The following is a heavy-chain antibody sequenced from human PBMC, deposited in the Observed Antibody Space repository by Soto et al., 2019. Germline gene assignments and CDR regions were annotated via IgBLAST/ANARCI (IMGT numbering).Heavy chain of an antibody. CDR2: IGGSGGRT. J-gene: IGHJ4*02. V-gene: IGHV3-23*01. CDR1: GFTFSTYA. D-gene: IGHD2-21*02. Sequence: PGGSLRLSCAASGFTFSTYAMSWVRQAPGKGLEWVSAIGGSGGRTYYADSVKGRFTISRDNSKTTLYLQMNSLRAEDTAVYYCAKGLYYFDYWGQGTLVTVSS. CDR3: AKGLYYFDY.